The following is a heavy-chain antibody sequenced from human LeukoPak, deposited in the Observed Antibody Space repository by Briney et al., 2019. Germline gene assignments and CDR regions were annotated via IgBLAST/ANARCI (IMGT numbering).Heavy chain of an antibody. CDR3: ARDQGPHYYDSSGYYAMTAFDI. V-gene: IGHV4-34*09. J-gene: IGHJ3*02. CDR2: IYHSGST. Sequence: LRLSCVASGFTFTDYFMSWVRQPPGKGLEWIGEIYHSGSTNYNPSLKSRVTISVDTSKNQFSLKLSSVTAADTAVYYCARDQGPHYYDSSGYYAMTAFDIWGQGTMVTVSS. CDR1: GFTFTDYF. D-gene: IGHD3-22*01.